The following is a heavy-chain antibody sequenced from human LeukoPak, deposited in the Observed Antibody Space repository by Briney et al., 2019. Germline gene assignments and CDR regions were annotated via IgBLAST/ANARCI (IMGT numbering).Heavy chain of an antibody. Sequence: GGSLRLSCAASGFTFSSYSMNWVRQAPGKGLEWVSSISSSSSYIYYADSVKDRFTISRDNAKNSLYLQMNSLRAEDTAVYYCARDGHFETGFDYWGQGTLVTVSS. V-gene: IGHV3-21*01. J-gene: IGHJ4*02. CDR2: ISSSSSYI. D-gene: IGHD3-3*02. CDR3: ARDGHFETGFDY. CDR1: GFTFSSYS.